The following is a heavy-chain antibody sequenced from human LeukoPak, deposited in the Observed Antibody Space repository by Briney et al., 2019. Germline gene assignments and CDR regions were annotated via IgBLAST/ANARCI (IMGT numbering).Heavy chain of an antibody. J-gene: IGHJ4*02. V-gene: IGHV3-48*02. CDR1: GFTFSPYS. Sequence: GGSLRLSCAASGFTFSPYSMSWIRQAPGKGLEWVSYITGSSNRIHYADSVRGRFTISRDNAMNSLHLQMNSLRDEDTAMYYCARSVEGAFDFWGQGTLVTVSS. CDR2: ITGSSNRI. CDR3: ARSVEGAFDF. D-gene: IGHD6-19*01.